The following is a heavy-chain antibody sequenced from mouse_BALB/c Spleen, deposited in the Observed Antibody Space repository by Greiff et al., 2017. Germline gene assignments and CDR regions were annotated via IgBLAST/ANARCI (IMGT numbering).Heavy chain of an antibody. Sequence: EVQLQQSGPELVKPGASVKMSCKASGYTFTSYVMHWVKQKPGQGLEWIGYINPYNDGTKYNEKFKGKATLTSDKSSSTAYMELSSLTSEDSAVYYCARGDDGYPYYYAMDDWGQGTSVTVSS. J-gene: IGHJ4*01. V-gene: IGHV1-14*01. CDR1: GYTFTSYV. D-gene: IGHD2-3*01. CDR3: ARGDDGYPYYYAMDD. CDR2: INPYNDGT.